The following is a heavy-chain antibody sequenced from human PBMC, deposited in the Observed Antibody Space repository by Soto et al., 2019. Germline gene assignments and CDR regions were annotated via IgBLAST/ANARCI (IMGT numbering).Heavy chain of an antibody. CDR3: AKPPYSSSWSEGSYFDY. Sequence: GGSLRLSCAASGFTFSSYAMSWVRQAPGKGLEWVSAISGSGGSTYYADSVKGRFTISRDNSKNTLYLQMNSLRAEDTAVYYCAKPPYSSSWSEGSYFDYWGQGTLVTVSS. J-gene: IGHJ4*02. V-gene: IGHV3-23*01. CDR1: GFTFSSYA. D-gene: IGHD6-13*01. CDR2: ISGSGGST.